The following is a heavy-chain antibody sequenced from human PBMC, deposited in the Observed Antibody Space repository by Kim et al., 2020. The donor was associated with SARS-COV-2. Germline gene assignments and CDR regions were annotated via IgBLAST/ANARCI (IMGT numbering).Heavy chain of an antibody. CDR2: SNHSGST. V-gene: IGHV4-34*01. D-gene: IGHD3-16*02. CDR3: ARGKRKITFGGVIVLGGLDY. CDR1: GGSFSGYY. J-gene: IGHJ4*02. Sequence: SETLSLTCAVYGGSFSGYYWSWIRQPQGKGLEWNGESNHSGSTNYNPSLKSRGTISVDTSKNQFSLKLSSVTAADTAVYDCARGKRKITFGGVIVLGGLDYWGQGTLVTVSS.